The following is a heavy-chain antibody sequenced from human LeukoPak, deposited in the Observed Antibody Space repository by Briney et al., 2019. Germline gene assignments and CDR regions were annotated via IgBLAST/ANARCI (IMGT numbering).Heavy chain of an antibody. V-gene: IGHV1-69*06. Sequence: ASVKVSCKASGYTFTSYGISWVRQAPGQGLEWMGGIIPIFGTANYAQKFQGRVTITADKSTSTAYMELSSLRSEDTAVYYCARDPSVTRYNWFDPWGQGTLVTVSS. CDR1: GYTFTSYG. CDR3: ARDPSVTRYNWFDP. D-gene: IGHD4-17*01. J-gene: IGHJ5*02. CDR2: IIPIFGTA.